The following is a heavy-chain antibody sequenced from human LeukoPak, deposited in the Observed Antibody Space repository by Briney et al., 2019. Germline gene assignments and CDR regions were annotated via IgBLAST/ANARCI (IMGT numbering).Heavy chain of an antibody. Sequence: SLRLSXXXXXXTFXXXAMSWVRQAPGKGLEWVSAISGSGGSTYYADSVKGRFTISRDNSKNTLYLQMNSLRAEDTAVYYCASMPYGIVDYWGQGTLVTVSS. D-gene: IGHD1-26*01. CDR1: XXTFXXXA. CDR2: ISGSGGST. V-gene: IGHV3-23*01. CDR3: ASMPYGIVDY. J-gene: IGHJ4*02.